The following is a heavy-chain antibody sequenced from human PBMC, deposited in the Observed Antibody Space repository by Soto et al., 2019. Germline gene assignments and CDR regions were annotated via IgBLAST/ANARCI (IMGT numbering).Heavy chain of an antibody. CDR3: ARVRYYDSGSSIKWFDP. V-gene: IGHV3-11*01. CDR2: ISSSGSTI. CDR1: GFTFSDYY. Sequence: QVQLVESGGGLVKPGGSLRLSSAASGFTFSDYYMTWIRQAPGKGLEWVSYISSSGSTIYYADSVKGRFTISRDNAKNSLFLQMNSLRAEETAVYYCARVRYYDSGSSIKWFDPWGQGTLVTVSS. D-gene: IGHD3-10*01. J-gene: IGHJ5*02.